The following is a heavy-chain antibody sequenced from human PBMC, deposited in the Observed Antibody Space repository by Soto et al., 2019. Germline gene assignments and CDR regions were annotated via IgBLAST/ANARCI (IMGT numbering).Heavy chain of an antibody. V-gene: IGHV4-30-4*01. CDR2: IYYSGIT. CDR1: GGSIISSDYY. CDR3: AREVEVIMAPHFDN. J-gene: IGHJ4*02. Sequence: PSETLSLTCTVSGGSIISSDYYFICIRQPPGKGLEWIGYIYYSGITYYNPSLKSRVTISVDTSKNQFSLKLSSVTAADTAVYYCAREVEVIMAPHFDNWGQGTLVTVSS. D-gene: IGHD3-10*01.